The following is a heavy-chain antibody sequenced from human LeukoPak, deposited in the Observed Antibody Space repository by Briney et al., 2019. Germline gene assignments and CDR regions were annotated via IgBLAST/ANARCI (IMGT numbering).Heavy chain of an antibody. D-gene: IGHD3-22*01. Sequence: SVRVSCKASGGTFSSYAISWVRQAPGQGLEWMGRIIPIFGTANYAQKFQGRVTITTDESTSTAYMELSSLRSEDTAVYYCARDFGISSGFPFDIWGQGTMVTVSS. CDR2: IIPIFGTA. J-gene: IGHJ3*02. CDR1: GGTFSSYA. CDR3: ARDFGISSGFPFDI. V-gene: IGHV1-69*05.